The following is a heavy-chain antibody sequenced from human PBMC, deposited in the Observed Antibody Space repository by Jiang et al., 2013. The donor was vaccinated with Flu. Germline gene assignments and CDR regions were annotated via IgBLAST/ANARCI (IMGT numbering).Heavy chain of an antibody. J-gene: IGHJ4*02. CDR3: VRGAGAADY. V-gene: IGHV6-1*01. D-gene: IGHD2-15*01. CDR1: GDSVSSNSAA. Sequence: TLSLTCAISGDSVSSNSAAWNWIRQSPSRGLEWLGRAYYRSQWYIDYALTVKGRIIVTPDTSKNQFSLQLNSVTPQDTAVYYCVRGAGAADYWGQGTLVTVSS. CDR2: AYYRSQWYI.